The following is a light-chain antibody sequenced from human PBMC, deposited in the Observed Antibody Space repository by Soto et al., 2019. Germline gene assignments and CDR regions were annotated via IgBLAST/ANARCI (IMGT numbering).Light chain of an antibody. CDR3: QQRSNWPWT. CDR2: EAS. Sequence: EIVLTQSPATLSLSPGERATLSCRASQSVSSYLAWYQQKPGQAPRLLIYEASNRATGIPARFSGSGSGTDFSFTIRSLEPEDFALYYCQQRSNWPWTFGQGTKVEIK. J-gene: IGKJ1*01. CDR1: QSVSSY. V-gene: IGKV3-11*01.